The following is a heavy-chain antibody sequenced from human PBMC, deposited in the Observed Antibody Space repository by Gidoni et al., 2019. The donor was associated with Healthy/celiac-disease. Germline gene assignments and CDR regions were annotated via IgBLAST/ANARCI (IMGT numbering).Heavy chain of an antibody. CDR2: IYTSGST. CDR3: ATGIVGATTLGMDV. Sequence: QVQLQESGPGLVKPSQTLSLTCTVSGGSISSGSYYWSWIRQPAGKGLEWIGRIYTSGSTNYNPSLKSRVTISVDTSKNQFSLKLSSVTAADTAVYYCATGIVGATTLGMDVWGQGTTVTVSS. J-gene: IGHJ6*02. CDR1: GGSISSGSYY. D-gene: IGHD1-26*01. V-gene: IGHV4-61*02.